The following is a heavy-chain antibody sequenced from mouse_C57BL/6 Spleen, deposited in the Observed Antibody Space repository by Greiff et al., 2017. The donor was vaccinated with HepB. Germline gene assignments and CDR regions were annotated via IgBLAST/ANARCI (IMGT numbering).Heavy chain of an antibody. Sequence: QVHVKQPGAELVMPGASVKLSCKASGYTFTSYWMHWVKQRPGQGLEWIGEIDPSDSYTNYNQKFKGKSTLTVDKSSSTAYMQLSSLTSEDSAVYYCARGDSSGYVFDYWGQGTTLTVSS. CDR1: GYTFTSYW. V-gene: IGHV1-69*01. D-gene: IGHD3-2*02. CDR2: IDPSDSYT. J-gene: IGHJ2*01. CDR3: ARGDSSGYVFDY.